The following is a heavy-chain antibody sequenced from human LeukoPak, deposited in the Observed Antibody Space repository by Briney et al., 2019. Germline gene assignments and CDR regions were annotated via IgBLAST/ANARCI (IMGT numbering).Heavy chain of an antibody. CDR3: ARVSIAAAGLDAFDI. CDR2: IGTAGDT. D-gene: IGHD6-13*01. V-gene: IGHV3-13*01. CDR1: GFTFSSYD. J-gene: IGHJ3*02. Sequence: PGGSLRLSCAASGFTFSSYDMHWVRQATGKGLEWVSAIGTAGDTYYPGSVKGRFTISRENAKNSLYLQMNSLRAGDTAVYYCARVSIAAAGLDAFDIWGQGTMVTVSS.